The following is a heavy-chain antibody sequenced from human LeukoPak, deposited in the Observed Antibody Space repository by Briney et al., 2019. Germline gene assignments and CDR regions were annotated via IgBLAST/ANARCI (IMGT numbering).Heavy chain of an antibody. CDR3: AKDLEGYIVVVPAVAFDY. J-gene: IGHJ4*02. CDR1: GFTFSSYG. D-gene: IGHD2-2*01. Sequence: PGGSLRLSCAASGFTFSSYGMHWVRQAPGKGLEWVAVISYDGSNKYYADSVKGRFTISRDNSKNTLYLQMNSLRAEDTAVYYCAKDLEGYIVVVPAVAFDYWGQGTLVTVSS. V-gene: IGHV3-30*18. CDR2: ISYDGSNK.